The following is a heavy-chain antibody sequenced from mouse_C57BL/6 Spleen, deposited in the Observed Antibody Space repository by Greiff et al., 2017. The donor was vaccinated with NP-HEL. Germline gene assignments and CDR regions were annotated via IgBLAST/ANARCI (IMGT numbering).Heavy chain of an antibody. J-gene: IGHJ4*01. CDR3: ARAGHYYAMDY. CDR2: ISNGGGST. CDR1: GFTFSDYY. Sequence: VQLKESGGGLVQPGGSLKLSCAASGFTFSDYYMYWVRQTPEKRLEWVAYISNGGGSTYYPDTVKGRFTISRDNAKNTLYLQMSRLKSEDTAMYYCARAGHYYAMDYWGQGTSVTVSS. V-gene: IGHV5-12*01.